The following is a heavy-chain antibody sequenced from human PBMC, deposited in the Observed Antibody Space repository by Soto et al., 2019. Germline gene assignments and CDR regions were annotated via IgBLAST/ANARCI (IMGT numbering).Heavy chain of an antibody. CDR2: IYYSGST. D-gene: IGHD3-10*01. Sequence: HTCTVSGGSISSGGYYWSWIRQHPGKGLEWIGYIYYSGSTYYNPSLKSRVTISVDTSKNQFSLKLSSVTAADTAVYYCARDRRGCRGYYGSGSCGYFDYWGQGTLVTVSS. CDR3: ARDRRGCRGYYGSGSCGYFDY. J-gene: IGHJ4*02. CDR1: GGSISSGGYY. V-gene: IGHV4-31*03.